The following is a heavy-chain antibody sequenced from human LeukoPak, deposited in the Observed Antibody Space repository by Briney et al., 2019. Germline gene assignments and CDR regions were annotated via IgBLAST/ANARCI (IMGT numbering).Heavy chain of an antibody. D-gene: IGHD3-10*01. Sequence: PGGSLRLSCAASGFTFSSYSMNWVRQAPGKGLEWVSYISRSSSTIHYADSVKGRFTISRDNANNSLHLQMNSLRDEDTAVYYCATVYGSGNFDYWGQGTLVTVSS. J-gene: IGHJ4*02. CDR2: ISRSSSTI. CDR1: GFTFSSYS. CDR3: ATVYGSGNFDY. V-gene: IGHV3-48*02.